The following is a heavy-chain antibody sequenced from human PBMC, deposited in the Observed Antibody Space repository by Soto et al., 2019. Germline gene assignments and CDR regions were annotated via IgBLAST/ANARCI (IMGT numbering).Heavy chain of an antibody. CDR2: IYYSGST. CDR3: ERIGTYDFWSGYFQGEMEV. Sequence: SSTXSLACTISGGSIIISSYYLCWIRQPPGNVLEWIGSIYYSGSTYYNPSLKSRVTISVDKSKNQFSLKLSSVTAADTAVYYCERIGTYDFWSGYFQGEMEVWGQGTTVTV. J-gene: IGHJ6*01. CDR1: GGSIIISSYY. D-gene: IGHD3-3*01. V-gene: IGHV4-39*01.